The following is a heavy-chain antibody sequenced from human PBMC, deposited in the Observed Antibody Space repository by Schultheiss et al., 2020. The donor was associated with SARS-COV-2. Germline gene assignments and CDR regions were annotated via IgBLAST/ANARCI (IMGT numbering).Heavy chain of an antibody. D-gene: IGHD6-19*01. Sequence: GGSLRLSCTGSGFTFGNHAMNWVRQAPGKGLEWVSYISSSGSSIYYADSVKGRFTISRDNAKNSLYLQMNSLRVEDTAVYYCARDSRIAVAGTNDYWGQGTLVTVSS. J-gene: IGHJ4*02. CDR1: GFTFGNHA. CDR3: ARDSRIAVAGTNDY. V-gene: IGHV3-48*03. CDR2: ISSSGSSI.